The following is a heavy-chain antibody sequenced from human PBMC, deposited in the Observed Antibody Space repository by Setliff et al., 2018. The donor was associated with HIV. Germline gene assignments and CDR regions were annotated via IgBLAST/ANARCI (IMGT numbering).Heavy chain of an antibody. J-gene: IGHJ4*01. CDR3: ARNQGDSSGWYAGDF. CDR2: INTSGGSA. D-gene: IGHD6-19*01. Sequence: ASVKVSCKASGYTFTTYPMHWVRQAPGQGLEWMGVINTSGGSAGYAEKFRGRVTMTRDTSTNTVHMDLRNLRSEDTAVYYCARNQGDSSGWYAGDFWGHGTLVTVSS. CDR1: GYTFTTYP. V-gene: IGHV1-46*01.